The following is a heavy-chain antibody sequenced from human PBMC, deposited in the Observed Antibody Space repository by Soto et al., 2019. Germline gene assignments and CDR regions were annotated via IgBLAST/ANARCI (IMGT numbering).Heavy chain of an antibody. D-gene: IGHD6-19*01. CDR1: GFTFSSYA. CDR2: ISYDGSNK. Sequence: PGGSLRLSCAASGFTFSSYAMHWVRQAPGKGLEWVAVISYDGSNKYYADSVKGRFTISRDNSKNSLYLQMNSLRAEDTAVYYCARDLMGSGRGYFDYWGQGTLVTVSS. V-gene: IGHV3-30-3*01. J-gene: IGHJ4*02. CDR3: ARDLMGSGRGYFDY.